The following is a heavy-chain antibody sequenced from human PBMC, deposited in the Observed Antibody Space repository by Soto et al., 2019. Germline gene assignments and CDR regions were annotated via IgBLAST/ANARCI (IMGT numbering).Heavy chain of an antibody. CDR3: AIEMVRGVGSDY. CDR2: ISTYNGNT. V-gene: IGHV1-18*01. Sequence: QVQLVQSGAEVKKPGASVKVSCKASGYTFTSYGISWVRQAPGQGLEWMGWISTYNGNTKYAQKLQGRVTMTTDTSTSTEDMELRSLRDDDTSVFYCAIEMVRGVGSDYWGQGTLVTVSS. J-gene: IGHJ4*02. CDR1: GYTFTSYG. D-gene: IGHD3-10*01.